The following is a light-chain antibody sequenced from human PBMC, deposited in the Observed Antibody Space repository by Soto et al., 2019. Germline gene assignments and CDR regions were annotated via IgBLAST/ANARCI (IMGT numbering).Light chain of an antibody. CDR1: SSNIGSNY. J-gene: IGLJ7*01. CDR2: RND. Sequence: QSVLTQPPPASGTPGQRVTISCSGSSSNIGSNYVYWYQQLPGSAPKLLIYRNDQRPSGVPDRFSASKSGTAASLAISGLRSEDEADYHCAAWDDSLSAVVFGGGTQLTVL. CDR3: AAWDDSLSAVV. V-gene: IGLV1-47*01.